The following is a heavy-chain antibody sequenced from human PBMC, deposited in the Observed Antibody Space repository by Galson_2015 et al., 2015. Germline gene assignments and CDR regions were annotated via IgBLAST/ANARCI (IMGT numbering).Heavy chain of an antibody. V-gene: IGHV3-9*01. Sequence: SLRLSCAASGFAFDDYAMHWIRQAPGKGLEWVSGISWNCGSIDYADSVKGRFTISRDNAKNSLYLQMNSLRGDDTALYYCARDRGYFGSGSPDYWGQGTPVTVSS. D-gene: IGHD3-10*01. CDR1: GFAFDDYA. CDR2: ISWNCGSI. CDR3: ARDRGYFGSGSPDY. J-gene: IGHJ4*02.